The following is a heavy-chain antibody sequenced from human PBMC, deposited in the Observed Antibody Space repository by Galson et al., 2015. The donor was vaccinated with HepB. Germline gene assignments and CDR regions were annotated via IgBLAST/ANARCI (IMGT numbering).Heavy chain of an antibody. CDR2: ITDSGGNT. V-gene: IGHV3-23*01. J-gene: IGHJ4*02. Sequence: SLRLSCAASGFTFSSYAMPWVRQAPGKGLEWVSLITDSGGNTYYADSVKGRFTISRDNSNNMVHLQMNSLRAEDTAVYYCARVFYIGSSSTDLFDYWGQGILVTVSS. CDR3: ARVFYIGSSSTDLFDY. CDR1: GFTFSSYA. D-gene: IGHD1-26*01.